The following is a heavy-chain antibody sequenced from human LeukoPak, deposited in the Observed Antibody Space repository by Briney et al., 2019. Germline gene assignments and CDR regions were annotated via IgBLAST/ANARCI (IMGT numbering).Heavy chain of an antibody. CDR1: GYTFTGYY. CDR3: ARQLLQYRGFDP. J-gene: IGHJ5*02. D-gene: IGHD1-26*01. V-gene: IGHV1-2*02. Sequence: ASVKVSCKASGYTFTGYYMHWVRQAPGQGLGWMGWINPNSGGTNYAQKFQGRVTMTRDTSISTAYMELSRLRSDDTAVYYCARQLLQYRGFDPWGQGTLVTVSS. CDR2: INPNSGGT.